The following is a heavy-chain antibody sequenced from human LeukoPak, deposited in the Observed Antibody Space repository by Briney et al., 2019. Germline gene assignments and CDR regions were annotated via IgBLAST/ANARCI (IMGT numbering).Heavy chain of an antibody. CDR2: IYPGASDT. Sequence: GASLQISCEGSGSIFTSYWIGWVRQLPGKGLEWMGIIYPGASDTRYSPSFQGQVTISADKSTSTAYLQWSSLKASATAMYYYARPVEMATRDDAFDIWGQGTMVTVSS. CDR1: GSIFTSYW. V-gene: IGHV5-51*01. D-gene: IGHD5-24*01. J-gene: IGHJ3*02. CDR3: ARPVEMATRDDAFDI.